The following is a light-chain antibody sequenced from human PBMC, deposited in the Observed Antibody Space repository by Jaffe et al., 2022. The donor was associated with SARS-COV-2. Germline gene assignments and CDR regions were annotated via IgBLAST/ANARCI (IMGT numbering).Light chain of an antibody. CDR2: DAS. Sequence: EYVLTQSPATLSVSPGERVTLSCRASQSVSSSLAWYQHKPGQAPRLLIYDASKRATGIPARFSGSGSGTDFTLTISSLEPEDFAVYYCQQRESWPLTFGGGTKVEIK. CDR1: QSVSSS. V-gene: IGKV3-11*01. J-gene: IGKJ4*01. CDR3: QQRESWPLT.